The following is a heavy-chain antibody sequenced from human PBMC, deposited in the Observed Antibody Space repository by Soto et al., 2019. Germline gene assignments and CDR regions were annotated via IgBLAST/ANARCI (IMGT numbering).Heavy chain of an antibody. CDR1: GFTFSDYA. J-gene: IGHJ4*02. D-gene: IGHD3-22*01. Sequence: HPGGSLRLSCAASGFTFSDYAVSWVRQAPGRGLAWVSTITSSGGTYYADSVKGRLTISRDNSKNTLYLQVTSLRAEDAAVYYCVKDAPGSGWLSDYWGQGTLVTVSS. V-gene: IGHV3-23*01. CDR3: VKDAPGSGWLSDY. CDR2: ITSSGGT.